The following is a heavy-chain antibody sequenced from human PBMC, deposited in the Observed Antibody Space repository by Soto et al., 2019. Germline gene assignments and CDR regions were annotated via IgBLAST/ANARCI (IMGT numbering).Heavy chain of an antibody. CDR2: INPDGSEK. V-gene: IGHV3-7*01. J-gene: IGHJ2*01. CDR3: VRGGIDL. Sequence: EVHLVESGGGLVQPGGSLRLSCAASGFTFSNYWMTWDRQAPGKGLEWVANINPDGSEKYYVDSVKGRFTISRDNVKNSMYLQMNSLRAEDPALYYGVRGGIDLRGRGTLVTVSS. CDR1: GFTFSNYW.